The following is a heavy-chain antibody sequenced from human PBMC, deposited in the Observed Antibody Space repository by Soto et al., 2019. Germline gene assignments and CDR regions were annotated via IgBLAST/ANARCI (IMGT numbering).Heavy chain of an antibody. V-gene: IGHV3-49*03. J-gene: IGHJ4*02. CDR3: TRDQSSSWVPLEDN. Sequence: GGSLRLSCTASGFTFGDYAMSWFRQAPGKGLEWVGFIRSKAYGGTTEYAASVKGRFTISRDDSKSIAYLQMNSLKTEDTAVYYCTRDQSSSWVPLEDNWGQGTLVTVSS. D-gene: IGHD6-13*01. CDR2: IRSKAYGGTT. CDR1: GFTFGDYA.